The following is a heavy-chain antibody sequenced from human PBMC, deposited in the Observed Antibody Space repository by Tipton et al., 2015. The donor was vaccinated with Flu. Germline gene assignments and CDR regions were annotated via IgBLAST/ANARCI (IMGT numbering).Heavy chain of an antibody. J-gene: IGHJ3*02. CDR1: SVSINFYS. CDR3: ARDRGRSDAFDI. CDR2: FYYSGSP. V-gene: IGHV4-59*01. Sequence: LRLSCTVSSVSINFYSWSWIRQPPGKGLEWIGYFYYSGSPKYNPSLESRVTISADTSNNQFSLKLNSVTAADTAVYFCARDRGRSDAFDIWGLGTMVTVSS. D-gene: IGHD3-10*01.